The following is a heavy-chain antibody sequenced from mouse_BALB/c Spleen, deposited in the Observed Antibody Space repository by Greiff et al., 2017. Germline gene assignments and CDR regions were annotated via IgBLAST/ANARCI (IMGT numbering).Heavy chain of an antibody. Sequence: EVQLQQSGPELVKPGASVKISCKASGYSFTGYYMHWVKQSHVKSLEWIGRINPYNGATSYNQNFKDKASLTVDKSSSTAYMELHSLTSEDSAVYYCARGGLLYYAMDYWGQGTSVTVSS. CDR2: INPYNGAT. J-gene: IGHJ4*01. D-gene: IGHD1-1*01. V-gene: IGHV1-26*01. CDR1: GYSFTGYY. CDR3: ARGGLLYYAMDY.